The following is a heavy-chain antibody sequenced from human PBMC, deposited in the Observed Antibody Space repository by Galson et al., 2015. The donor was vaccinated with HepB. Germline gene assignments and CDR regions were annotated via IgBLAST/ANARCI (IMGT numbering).Heavy chain of an antibody. Sequence: SVKVSCKASGGTFSSYAISWVRQAPGQGLEWMGGIIPIFETANYAQKFQGRVTITADESTNTAYMELSSLRSGDTAVYYCARDLRDIVVVPSPALGFYYYGMDVWGQGTTVTVSS. CDR2: IIPIFETA. D-gene: IGHD2-2*01. J-gene: IGHJ6*02. CDR3: ARDLRDIVVVPSPALGFYYYGMDV. V-gene: IGHV1-69*13. CDR1: GGTFSSYA.